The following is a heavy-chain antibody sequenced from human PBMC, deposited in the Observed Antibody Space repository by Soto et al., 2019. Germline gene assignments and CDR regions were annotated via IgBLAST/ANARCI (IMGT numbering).Heavy chain of an antibody. CDR2: INHSGSA. CDR3: ARAGFYGSGSYYNGQHYYFYYMDV. D-gene: IGHD3-10*01. V-gene: IGHV4-34*01. J-gene: IGHJ6*03. Sequence: SETLSLTCAVDGGAFSGYYWSWIRQPPGKGLEWIGEINHSGSANYNPSLTSRGAISRETAKNQVSLSLSAVTAADTAVYYCARAGFYGSGSYYNGQHYYFYYMDVWGKGTTVTVSS. CDR1: GGAFSGYY.